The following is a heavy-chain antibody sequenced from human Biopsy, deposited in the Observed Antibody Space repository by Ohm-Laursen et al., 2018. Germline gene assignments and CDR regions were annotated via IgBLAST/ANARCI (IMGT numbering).Heavy chain of an antibody. J-gene: IGHJ4*02. CDR1: GGTSSNFA. D-gene: IGHD2-15*01. Sequence: SVKVSCKASGGTSSNFAINWVRQAPGQGLECMGSIIPLIGLTNYAQKFQGRVTITADKFTNTVYMELSRLRSDDTAVYFCARDCNGDNCGVDFWGQGTLVTVS. CDR2: IIPLIGLT. CDR3: ARDCNGDNCGVDF. V-gene: IGHV1-69*04.